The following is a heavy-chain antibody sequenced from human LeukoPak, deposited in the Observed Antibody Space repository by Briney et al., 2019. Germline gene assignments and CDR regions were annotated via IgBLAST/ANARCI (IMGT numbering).Heavy chain of an antibody. Sequence: PGGSLRLSCAASGFTFGAYAMNWVRQAPGKGLEWVSGISGGADYIYYADSVKGRFTISRDSSRNTVHLQMNSLRADDTAVYYCARDGYSGYGYYFDYWGQGTLVTASS. CDR1: GFTFGAYA. D-gene: IGHD5-12*01. J-gene: IGHJ4*02. V-gene: IGHV3-23*01. CDR3: ARDGYSGYGYYFDY. CDR2: ISGGADYI.